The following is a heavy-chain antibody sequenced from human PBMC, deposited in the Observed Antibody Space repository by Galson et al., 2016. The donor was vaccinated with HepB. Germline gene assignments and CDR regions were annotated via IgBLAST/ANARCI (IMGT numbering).Heavy chain of an antibody. CDR1: GFTFDDNA. V-gene: IGHV3-9*01. D-gene: IGHD3-10*01. Sequence: SLRLSCATSGFTFDDNAMHWVRQAPGKGLEWVSGVGWSSSHLGYADSVKGRFIISRDNGKNVLYLQMNGLRAEDTALYYCVKDIGADYGSGTYSCFDNCGQGTLVTVSS. CDR3: VKDIGADYGSGTYSCFDN. CDR2: VGWSSSHL. J-gene: IGHJ4*02.